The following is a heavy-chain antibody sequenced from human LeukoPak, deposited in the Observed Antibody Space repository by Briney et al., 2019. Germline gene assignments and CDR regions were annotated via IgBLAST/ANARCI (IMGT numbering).Heavy chain of an antibody. CDR2: ISGSGGST. CDR3: AKDDPVVVPAARSDY. Sequence: PGGSLRLSCAASGFTFSSYAMSWVRQAPGKGLEWVSAISGSGGSTYYADSVKGRFTISRDNSKNTLYLQMNSLRAEDTAVHYSAKDDPVVVPAARSDYWGQGTLVTVSS. CDR1: GFTFSSYA. D-gene: IGHD2-2*01. V-gene: IGHV3-23*01. J-gene: IGHJ4*02.